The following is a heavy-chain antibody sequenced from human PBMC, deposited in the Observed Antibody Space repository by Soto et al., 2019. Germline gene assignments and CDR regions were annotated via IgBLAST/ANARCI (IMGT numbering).Heavy chain of an antibody. V-gene: IGHV1-69*13. Sequence: SVKVSCKASGGTFSSYAISWVRQAPGQGLEWMGGIIPIFGTANYAQKFQGRVTITADESTSTAYMELSSLRSEDTAVYYCARERNDDSSGYYPHYNCSVPWGEGTLVTVSS. J-gene: IGHJ5*02. D-gene: IGHD3-22*01. CDR3: ARERNDDSSGYYPHYNCSVP. CDR1: GGTFSSYA. CDR2: IIPIFGTA.